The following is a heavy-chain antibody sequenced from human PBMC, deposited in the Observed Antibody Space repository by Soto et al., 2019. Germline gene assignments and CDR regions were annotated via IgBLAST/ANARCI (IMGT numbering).Heavy chain of an antibody. CDR3: ARGQGTTHYYGMDV. Sequence: GXSVKVSCKASGGPLISYAIIWVRQAPGQGLEWMGGIIPIFGTANYAQKFQGRVTITADESTSTAYMELSSLRSEDTAVYYCARGQGTTHYYGMDVWGQGTTVTVSS. V-gene: IGHV1-69*13. CDR1: GGPLISYA. J-gene: IGHJ6*02. CDR2: IIPIFGTA. D-gene: IGHD1-1*01.